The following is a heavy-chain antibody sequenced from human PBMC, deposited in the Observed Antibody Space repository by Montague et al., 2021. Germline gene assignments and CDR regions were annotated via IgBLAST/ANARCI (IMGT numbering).Heavy chain of an antibody. V-gene: IGHV3-9*01. CDR3: VKDTRDYYPDF. Sequence: SLRLSCAASGFIFNNYVMNWVRQAPGKGLEWVSGINGNSINIDYADSVKGRFTISRENAKNSLYLKMNSLRAEDTALYYCVKDTRDYYPDFWGQGILVTVSS. CDR1: GFIFNNYV. J-gene: IGHJ4*02. D-gene: IGHD3-3*01. CDR2: INGNSINI.